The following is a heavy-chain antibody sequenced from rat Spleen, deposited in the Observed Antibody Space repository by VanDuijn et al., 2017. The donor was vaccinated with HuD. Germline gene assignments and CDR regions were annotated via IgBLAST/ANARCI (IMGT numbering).Heavy chain of an antibody. Sequence: EVKLLESGGGLVQPGGSLRLSCAASGFTFGNFYMSWIRQSPGKAPEWLSFIRNKANSYTTEYNPSVKGRFTISRDETQNVLYLQMNPLRAEDTAIYYCAKHEQINYDVMAAWGQGASVSVSS. J-gene: IGHJ4*01. CDR3: AKHEQINYDVMAA. CDR1: GFTFGNFY. V-gene: IGHV7-6*01. CDR2: IRNKANSYTT.